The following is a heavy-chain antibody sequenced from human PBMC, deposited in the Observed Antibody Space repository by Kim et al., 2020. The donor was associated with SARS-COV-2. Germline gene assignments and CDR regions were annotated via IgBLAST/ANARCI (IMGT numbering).Heavy chain of an antibody. V-gene: IGHV3-11*06. Sequence: RFTISRDNAKNSLYLQMNSLRAEDTAVYYCARAEMVQGVIADHYYYYMDVWGKGTTVTVSS. D-gene: IGHD3-10*01. CDR3: ARAEMVQGVIADHYYYYMDV. J-gene: IGHJ6*03.